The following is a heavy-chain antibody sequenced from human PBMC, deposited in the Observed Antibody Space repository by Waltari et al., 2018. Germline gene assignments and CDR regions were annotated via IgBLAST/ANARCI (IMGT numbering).Heavy chain of an antibody. D-gene: IGHD2-21*01. CDR3: VTDKGVVIAFQH. J-gene: IGHJ1*01. CDR1: GYTCTDAY. CDR2: IDPEDGET. V-gene: IGHV1-69-2*01. Sequence: EVQLVQSGAGVKKPGATVKIYCKTSGYTCTDAYIHWVQQATGKGLEWMGRIDPEDGETIYAEKFQDRVTITADTSTDTAYMELSSLRSGDTAVYYCVTDKGVVIAFQHWGQGTVVTVSS.